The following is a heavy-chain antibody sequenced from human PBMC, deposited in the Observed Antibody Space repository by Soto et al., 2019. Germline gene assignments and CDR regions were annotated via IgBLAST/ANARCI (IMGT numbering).Heavy chain of an antibody. CDR2: IYYSGST. Sequence: QLQLQESGPGLVKPSETLSLTCTVSGGSISSSSYYWGWIRQPPGKGLEWIGSIYYSGSTYYNPSLQSRVPLPLDTSKNLFSLKPSSVTAADTAVYYCARHRGGWGDITFRMDVWGQGTTVTVSS. CDR3: ARHRGGWGDITFRMDV. J-gene: IGHJ6*02. D-gene: IGHD3-9*01. CDR1: GGSISSSSYY. V-gene: IGHV4-39*01.